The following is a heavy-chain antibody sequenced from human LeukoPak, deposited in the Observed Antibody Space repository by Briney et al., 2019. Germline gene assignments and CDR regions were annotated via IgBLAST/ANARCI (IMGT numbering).Heavy chain of an antibody. CDR3: ASGRYGAYYDFWSGYL. Sequence: SETLSLTCTVSGGSVSSGSDYWSWIRQPAGKALAWIGRIYTSGSTNYNPSLKSRVTISVDTSKNQFSLKLGSVTAADTAVYYCASGRYGAYYDFWSGYLWGQGTLVTVSS. V-gene: IGHV4-61*02. J-gene: IGHJ5*02. D-gene: IGHD3-3*01. CDR1: GGSVSSGSDY. CDR2: IYTSGST.